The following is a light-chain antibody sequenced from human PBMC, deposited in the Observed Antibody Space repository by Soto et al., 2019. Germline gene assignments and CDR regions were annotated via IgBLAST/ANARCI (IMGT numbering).Light chain of an antibody. V-gene: IGKV1-27*01. CDR1: QGIGNY. J-gene: IGKJ1*01. Sequence: IQITQSPSSLSASVGDGVTITCRASQGIGNYLAWYQQRPGKVPKLLIYAASTLQSGAPSRFSGSGSGTDFTLSISSLQPEDVATYFCQRYDIAPWACGQGTKVDIK. CDR3: QRYDIAPWA. CDR2: AAS.